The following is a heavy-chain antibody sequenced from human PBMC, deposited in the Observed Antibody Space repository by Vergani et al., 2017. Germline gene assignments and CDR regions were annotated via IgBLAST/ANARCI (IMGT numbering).Heavy chain of an antibody. CDR3: ARDRGPVRGTTSNYYYMDV. J-gene: IGHJ6*03. V-gene: IGHV4-59*01. D-gene: IGHD1-7*01. Sequence: QVQLQESGPGLVKPSETLSLTCTVSGGSISSYYWSWIRQPPGKGLEWIGYIYYSGSTNYNPSLKSRVTISVDTSKNQFSLKLSSVTAADTAVYYWARDRGPVRGTTSNYYYMDVWGKGTTVTVSS. CDR1: GGSISSYY. CDR2: IYYSGST.